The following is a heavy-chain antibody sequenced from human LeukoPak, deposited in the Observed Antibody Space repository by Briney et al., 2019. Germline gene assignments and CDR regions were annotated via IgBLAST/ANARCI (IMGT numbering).Heavy chain of an antibody. CDR1: GGSISSGGYY. Sequence: SETLSLTCTVSGGSISSGGYYWSWIRQHSGKGLEWIGYIYYSGSTYYNPSLKSRLTISIDTSKNQFSLKLSSVTAADTAVYYCARGGSLYDDAFDIWGQGTMVTVSS. CDR2: IYYSGST. V-gene: IGHV4-31*03. D-gene: IGHD1-26*01. J-gene: IGHJ3*02. CDR3: ARGGSLYDDAFDI.